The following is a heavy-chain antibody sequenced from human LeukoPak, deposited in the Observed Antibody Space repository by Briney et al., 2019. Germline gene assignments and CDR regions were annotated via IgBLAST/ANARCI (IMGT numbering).Heavy chain of an antibody. V-gene: IGHV3-33*01. Sequence: GGSLRLSCAASGFTFNSYGMHWVRQAPGKGLDWVALIWFDGTNKYYADSVKGRFTISRDNSKNTPGLQMNSLRAEDTAVYCCARDRGGSHDAFDIWGQGTMVTVSS. J-gene: IGHJ3*02. D-gene: IGHD1-26*01. CDR3: ARDRGGSHDAFDI. CDR2: IWFDGTNK. CDR1: GFTFNSYG.